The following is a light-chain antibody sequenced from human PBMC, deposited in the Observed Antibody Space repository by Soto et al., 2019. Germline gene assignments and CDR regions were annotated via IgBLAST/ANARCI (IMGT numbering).Light chain of an antibody. V-gene: IGKV1-39*01. J-gene: IGKJ4*01. CDR3: QQSYSTPLT. CDR2: AAS. CDR1: QSISSW. Sequence: DIQITQSPSTLSASVGDRVTITCRASQSISSWLAWYQQKPGKAPKLLIYAASSLQSGVPSRFSGSGSGTDFTLTISTLQTEDFATYYCQQSYSTPLTFGGGTKVDIK.